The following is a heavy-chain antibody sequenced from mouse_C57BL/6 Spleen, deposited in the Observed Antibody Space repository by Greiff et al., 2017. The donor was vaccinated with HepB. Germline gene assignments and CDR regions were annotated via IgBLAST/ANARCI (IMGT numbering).Heavy chain of an antibody. CDR2: ISSGSSTI. Sequence: DVMLVESGGGLVKPGGSLKLSCAASGFTFSDYGMHWVRQAPEKGLEWVAYISSGSSTIYYADTVKGRFTISRDNAKNTLFLQMTSLRSEDTAMYYCARGGDWEYYAMDYWGQGTSVTVSS. D-gene: IGHD4-1*01. CDR1: GFTFSDYG. J-gene: IGHJ4*01. V-gene: IGHV5-17*01. CDR3: ARGGDWEYYAMDY.